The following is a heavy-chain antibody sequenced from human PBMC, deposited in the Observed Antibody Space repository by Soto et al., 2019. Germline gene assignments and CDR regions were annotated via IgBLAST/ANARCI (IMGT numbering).Heavy chain of an antibody. V-gene: IGHV3-48*01. CDR1: GFTFSSYS. CDR2: ISSSSSTI. Sequence: GGSLRLSCAASGFTFSSYSMNWVRQAPGKGLEWVSYISSSSSTIYYADSVKGRFTISRDNSKNTLYLQMNSLRAEDTAVYYCASQNRGNYNNLFDYWGQGTLVTVSS. CDR3: ASQNRGNYNNLFDY. J-gene: IGHJ4*02. D-gene: IGHD1-26*01.